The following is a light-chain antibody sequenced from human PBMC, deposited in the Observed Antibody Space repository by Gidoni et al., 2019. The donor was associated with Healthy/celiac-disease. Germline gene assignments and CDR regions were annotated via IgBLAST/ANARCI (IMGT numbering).Light chain of an antibody. CDR1: QGISSY. CDR2: AAS. V-gene: IGKV1-9*01. Sequence: DIQLTQSPSFLSASVGDRVTITCRASQGISSYLAWYQRKPGKAPKLLIYAASTLQSGVPSRFSGSGSGTEFTLTISSLQPEDFATYYCQQLNSYPRSLTFGGGTKVEIK. J-gene: IGKJ4*01. CDR3: QQLNSYPRSLT.